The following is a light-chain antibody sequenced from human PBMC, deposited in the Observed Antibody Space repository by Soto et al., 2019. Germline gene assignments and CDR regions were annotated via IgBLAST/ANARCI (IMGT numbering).Light chain of an antibody. CDR3: AAWDDSLSGPLV. V-gene: IGLV1-47*01. CDR2: RNN. Sequence: VVTQPPSASGTPGQRVTISCSGSTSNIGSNCVYWYQQLPGTAPKLLIYRNNQRPSGVPDRLSGSKSGTSASLAISGLRSEDEADYCCAAWDDSLSGPLVFGTGTKLTVL. CDR1: TSNIGSNC. J-gene: IGLJ1*01.